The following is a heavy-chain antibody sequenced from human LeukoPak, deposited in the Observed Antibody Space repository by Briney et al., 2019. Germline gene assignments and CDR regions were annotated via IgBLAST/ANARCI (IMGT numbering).Heavy chain of an antibody. CDR3: AKVSDDILTGYHNWFDP. Sequence: QPGGSLRLSCVASGFTFSSYAMSWVRQAPGKGLEWVSAISGSGGSTYYADSVKGRFTISRDNSKNTLYLQMNSLRAEDTAVYYCAKVSDDILTGYHNWFDPWGQGTLVTVSS. CDR1: GFTFSSYA. D-gene: IGHD3-9*01. J-gene: IGHJ5*02. CDR2: ISGSGGST. V-gene: IGHV3-23*01.